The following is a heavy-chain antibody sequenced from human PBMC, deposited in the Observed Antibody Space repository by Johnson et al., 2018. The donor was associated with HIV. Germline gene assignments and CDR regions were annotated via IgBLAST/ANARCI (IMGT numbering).Heavy chain of an antibody. CDR2: IYNGGDK. J-gene: IGHJ3*02. CDR1: GLTISDNY. V-gene: IGHV3-66*01. CDR3: ARGGGGYCGGDCLRTFDI. D-gene: IGHD2-21*02. Sequence: VQLVESGGGLVQPGGSLRLSCAASGLTISDNYMSWVRQAPGKGLEWVSVIYNGGDKFYAGSVKGRFFISRNNSKSTLFLQMKSLRAEDLAGYYCARGGGGYCGGDCLRTFDIWGQGTMVTVSS.